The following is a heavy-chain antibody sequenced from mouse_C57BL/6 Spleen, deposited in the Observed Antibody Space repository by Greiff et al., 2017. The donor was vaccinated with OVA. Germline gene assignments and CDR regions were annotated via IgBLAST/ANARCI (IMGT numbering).Heavy chain of an antibody. D-gene: IGHD2-4*01. V-gene: IGHV1-69*01. J-gene: IGHJ4*01. CDR2: IDPSDSYT. Sequence: QVQLKQPGAELVMPGASVKLSCKASGYTFTSYWMHWVKQRPGQGLEWIGEIDPSDSYTNYNQKFKGKSTLTVDKSSSTAYMQLSSLTSEDSAVYYCARYDYDGGGYYAMDYWGQGTSVTVSS. CDR3: ARYDYDGGGYYAMDY. CDR1: GYTFTSYW.